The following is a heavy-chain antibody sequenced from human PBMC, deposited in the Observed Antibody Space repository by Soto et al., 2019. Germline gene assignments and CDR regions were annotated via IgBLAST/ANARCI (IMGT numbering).Heavy chain of an antibody. D-gene: IGHD2-15*01. CDR1: GGTFSSYA. J-gene: IGHJ5*02. CDR3: ARVELGYCSGGSCSNWFDP. V-gene: IGHV1-69*06. CDR2: IIPIFGTA. Sequence: QVQLVQSGAEVKKPGSSVKVSCKASGGTFSSYAISWVRQAPGQGLEWMGGIIPIFGTANYAQKFQGRVTITADKSTSTAYMELSSLRSEDTAAYYCARVELGYCSGGSCSNWFDPWGQGTLVTVSS.